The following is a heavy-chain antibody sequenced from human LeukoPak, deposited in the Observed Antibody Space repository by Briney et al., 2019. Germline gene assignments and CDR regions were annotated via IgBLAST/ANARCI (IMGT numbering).Heavy chain of an antibody. J-gene: IGHJ2*01. V-gene: IGHV4-59*01. CDR2: IYYSGST. Sequence: PSETLSLTCTVSGGSISSYYWSWIRQPPGKGLEWIGYIYYSGSTNYNPSLKSRVTISVDTSKNQFSLKLSSVTAADTAVYYCARGTVPTGWYFDLWGRGTLVTVSS. D-gene: IGHD4-17*01. CDR1: GGSISSYY. CDR3: ARGTVPTGWYFDL.